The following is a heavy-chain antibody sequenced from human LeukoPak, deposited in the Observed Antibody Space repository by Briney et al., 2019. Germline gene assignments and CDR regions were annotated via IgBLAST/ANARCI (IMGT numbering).Heavy chain of an antibody. V-gene: IGHV4-30-4*01. CDR2: IYYSGST. CDR1: GGSISSGDYY. D-gene: IGHD2-2*01. J-gene: IGHJ6*02. Sequence: SETLSLTCTVSGGSISSGDYYWSWIRQPPGKGLEWIGYIYYSGSTYYNPSLKSRVTISVDTSKNQFSLKLSFVTAADTAVYYCASVIVVPAAMGPYYYYGMDVWGQGTTVTVSS. CDR3: ASVIVVPAAMGPYYYYGMDV.